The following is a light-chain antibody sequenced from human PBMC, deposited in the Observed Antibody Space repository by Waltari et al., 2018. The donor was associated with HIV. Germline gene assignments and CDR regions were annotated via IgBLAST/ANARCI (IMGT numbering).Light chain of an antibody. Sequence: DLVMTPSPLSLAVTLGGPAPLSCRSSQGLLHRNVNNYLDWSLQKPGQSPQLLIYLGAHRASGVPDRFSGSGSGTDLTLKISRVEADDVGVYYCKQAIETPSTFGQGTKLEIK. CDR1: QGLLHRNVNNY. CDR3: KQAIETPST. CDR2: LGA. V-gene: IGKV2-28*01. J-gene: IGKJ2*02.